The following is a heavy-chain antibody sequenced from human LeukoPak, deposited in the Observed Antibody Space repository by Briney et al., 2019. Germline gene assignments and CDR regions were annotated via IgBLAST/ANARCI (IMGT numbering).Heavy chain of an antibody. V-gene: IGHV4-4*07. J-gene: IGHJ4*02. CDR3: AREVDDYSNYYFDY. CDR2: IYTSGST. Sequence: SETLSLTCTVSGGSISSYYWSWIRQPAGKGLEWIGRIYTSGSTNYNPSLKSRVTMSVDTSKNRFSLKLSSVTAADTAVYYCAREVDDYSNYYFDYWGQGTLVTVSS. D-gene: IGHD4-11*01. CDR1: GGSISSYY.